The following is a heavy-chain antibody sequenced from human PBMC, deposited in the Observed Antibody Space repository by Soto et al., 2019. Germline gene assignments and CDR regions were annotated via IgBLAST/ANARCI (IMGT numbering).Heavy chain of an antibody. D-gene: IGHD3-10*01. CDR3: AKDGRGTGSHYNSFGY. CDR1: GFTVGNNY. J-gene: IGHJ4*02. V-gene: IGHV3-53*01. CDR2: IYSTGTT. Sequence: EVQLVESGGGLIQPGGSLKLSCAASGFTVGNNYMSWVRQAPGKGLEWVPLIYSTGTTKYADSVKGRFTVSRENAKNTLYLQLNSLRAGDTVVYYCAKDGRGTGSHYNSFGYWGQGTLVTVSS.